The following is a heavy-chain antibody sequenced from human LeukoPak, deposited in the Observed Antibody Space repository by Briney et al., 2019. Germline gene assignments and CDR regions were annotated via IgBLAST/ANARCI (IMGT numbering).Heavy chain of an antibody. CDR3: ARECDGDCYFIAFDY. J-gene: IGHJ4*02. D-gene: IGHD2-21*02. V-gene: IGHV1-18*01. CDR2: ISAYNGNT. CDR1: GYTFTSYG. Sequence: GASVKVSCKASGYTFTSYGIRWVRQAPGQGLEWMGWISAYNGNTNYAQKLQGRVTMTTDTSTSTAYMELRSLRSDDTAVYFCARECDGDCYFIAFDYWGQGSLVTVSS.